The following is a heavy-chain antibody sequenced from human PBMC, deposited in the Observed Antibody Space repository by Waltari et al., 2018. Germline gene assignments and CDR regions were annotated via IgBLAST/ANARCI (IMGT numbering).Heavy chain of an antibody. J-gene: IGHJ4*02. D-gene: IGHD4-4*01. CDR2: IYHSGST. CDR1: GGSIISGDYY. V-gene: IGHV4-30-4*08. Sequence: QVQLQESGPGLVKPSQTLSLICTVSGGSIISGDYYWSWIRQPPGKGLEWIGYIYHSGSTHYNPSLKSRVTISVDTSKNQFSLRLTSVTAADTAVYYCARRGQTTVSDYFDYWGQGTLVTVSS. CDR3: ARRGQTTVSDYFDY.